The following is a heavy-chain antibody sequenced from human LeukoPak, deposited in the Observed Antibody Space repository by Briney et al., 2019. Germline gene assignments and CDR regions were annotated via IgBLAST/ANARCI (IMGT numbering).Heavy chain of an antibody. CDR1: GFIFSGHP. Sequence: AGGSLRLSCAASGFIFSGHPMHWVRQAPGKGLECVSAISPDGTKTYYTHSVKGRLTISRDNSKNTLYLQMGSLRDEDMAMYYCAREEPAGSTDYWGQGTLVTVSS. V-gene: IGHV3-64*01. J-gene: IGHJ4*02. CDR2: ISPDGTKT. D-gene: IGHD1-14*01. CDR3: AREEPAGSTDY.